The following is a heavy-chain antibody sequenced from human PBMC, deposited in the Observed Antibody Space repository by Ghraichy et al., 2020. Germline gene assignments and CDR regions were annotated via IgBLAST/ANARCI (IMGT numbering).Heavy chain of an antibody. D-gene: IGHD3-16*02. CDR2: IYYSGST. CDR1: GGSISSYY. J-gene: IGHJ4*02. CDR3: ARLGLRLGELSLYYPFDY. V-gene: IGHV4-59*08. Sequence: SETLSLTCTVSGGSISSYYWSWIRQPPGKGLEWIGYIYYSGSTNYNPSLKSRVTISVDTSKNQFSLKLSSVTAADTAVYYCARLGLRLGELSLYYPFDYWGQGTLVTVSS.